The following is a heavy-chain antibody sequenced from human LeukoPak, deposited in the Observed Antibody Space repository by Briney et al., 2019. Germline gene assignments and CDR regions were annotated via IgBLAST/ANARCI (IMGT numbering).Heavy chain of an antibody. D-gene: IGHD3-3*01. CDR2: ISANDGKT. V-gene: IGHV1-18*01. J-gene: IGHJ4*02. CDR3: ARVSIRFLGFDY. Sequence: ASVKVSCKASGFVFTSYGFTWVRQAPGQGLEWMGWISANDGKTHYSEKHQGRVTMSTDTVTSTAYMELRSLRSDDTAVYYCARVSIRFLGFDYWGQGTLVTVSS. CDR1: GFVFTSYG.